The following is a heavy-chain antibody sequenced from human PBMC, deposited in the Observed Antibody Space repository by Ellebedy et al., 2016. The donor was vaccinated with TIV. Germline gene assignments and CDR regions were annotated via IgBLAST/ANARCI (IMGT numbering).Heavy chain of an antibody. CDR3: ATQTSLDAFDI. CDR1: GGSISSYY. CDR2: IYYSGST. Sequence: MPSETLSLTCTVSGGSISSYYWSWIRQPPGKGLEWIGYIYYSGSTNYNPSLKSRVTISVDTSKNQFSLKLSSVTAADTAVYYCATQTSLDAFDIWGQGTMVTVSS. J-gene: IGHJ3*02. V-gene: IGHV4-59*08. D-gene: IGHD1-1*01.